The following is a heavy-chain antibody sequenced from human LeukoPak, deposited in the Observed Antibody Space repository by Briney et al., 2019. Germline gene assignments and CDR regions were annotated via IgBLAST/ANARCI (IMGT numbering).Heavy chain of an antibody. CDR3: ARSTILRGDYDY. Sequence: PGGSLRLSCAASGFTFSTYAMSWVRQAPGKGLEWVSYISSSGSTIYYADSVKGRFTISRDNAKNSLYLQMNSLRAEDTAVYYCARSTILRGDYDYWGQGTLVTVSS. V-gene: IGHV3-11*01. J-gene: IGHJ4*02. CDR2: ISSSGSTI. CDR1: GFTFSTYA. D-gene: IGHD3-10*01.